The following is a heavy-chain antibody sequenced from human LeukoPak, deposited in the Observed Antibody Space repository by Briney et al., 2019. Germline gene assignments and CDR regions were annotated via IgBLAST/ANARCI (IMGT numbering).Heavy chain of an antibody. D-gene: IGHD3-10*01. CDR2: IYYSRRN. CDR1: GGSFSSSSYH. V-gene: IGHV4-39*01. CDR3: AELGVRGVMRGYDAFDI. Sequence: SGTLSLTCAVSGGSFSSSSYHWVWLRQPPGKGLEWIGCIYYSRRNYYNPSLKRRVTICVYSYNNQFFLKQSFMTAVDTAVYYCAELGVRGVMRGYDAFDIRGQGTMVTVSS. J-gene: IGHJ3*02.